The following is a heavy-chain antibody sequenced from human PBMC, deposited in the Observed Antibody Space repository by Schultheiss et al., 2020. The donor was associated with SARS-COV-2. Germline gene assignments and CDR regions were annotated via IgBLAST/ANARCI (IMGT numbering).Heavy chain of an antibody. J-gene: IGHJ6*02. CDR2: IYHSGST. D-gene: IGHD2-2*01. Sequence: SETLSLTCTVSGGSVDSGAYYWTWIRQPPGKGLESIGYIYHSGSTYYNPSLKSRVTISVDRSKNQFSLKLSSVTAADTAVYYCARVCWRTSCHYYYYGMDVWGQGTTVTGSS. CDR3: ARVCWRTSCHYYYYGMDV. CDR1: GGSVDSGAYY. V-gene: IGHV4-61*08.